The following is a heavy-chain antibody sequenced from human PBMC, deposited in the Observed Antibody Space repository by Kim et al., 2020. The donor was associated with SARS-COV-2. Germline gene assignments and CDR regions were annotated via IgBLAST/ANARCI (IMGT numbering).Heavy chain of an antibody. Sequence: NTTKSQKCQGRVTITRDTSASTAYMEVSSLSSEDTAVYYCARLASGSLDYWGQGTLVTVSS. CDR3: ARLASGSLDY. V-gene: IGHV1-3*01. J-gene: IGHJ4*02. D-gene: IGHD1-26*01. CDR2: NT.